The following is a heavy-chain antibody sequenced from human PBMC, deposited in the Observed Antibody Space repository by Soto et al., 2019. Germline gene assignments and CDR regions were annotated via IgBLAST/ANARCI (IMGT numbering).Heavy chain of an antibody. J-gene: IGHJ6*03. CDR2: ISAYNGNT. CDR3: ARDSWNYDFWSGYFPGHYYYYWGV. CDR1: GYTFTSYG. Sequence: ASVKVSCKASGYTFTSYGISWVRQAPGQGLEWMGWISAYNGNTNYAQKLQGRVTMTTDTSTSTAYMELRSLRSDDTAVYYCARDSWNYDFWSGYFPGHYYYYWGVWGKGTTVTVSS. V-gene: IGHV1-18*01. D-gene: IGHD3-3*01.